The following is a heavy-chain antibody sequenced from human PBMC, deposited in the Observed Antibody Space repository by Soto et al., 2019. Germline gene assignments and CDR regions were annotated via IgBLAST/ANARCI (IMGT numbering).Heavy chain of an antibody. V-gene: IGHV3-21*01. CDR3: ARSNLLLWFGELLGPDAFDI. CDR1: GFTFSSYS. CDR2: ISSSSSYI. Sequence: GSLRLSCAASGFTFSSYSMNWVRQAPGKGLEWVSSISSSSSYIYYADSVKGRFTISRDNAKNSLYLQMNSLRAEDTAVYYCARSNLLLWFGELLGPDAFDIWGQGTMVTVSS. D-gene: IGHD3-10*01. J-gene: IGHJ3*02.